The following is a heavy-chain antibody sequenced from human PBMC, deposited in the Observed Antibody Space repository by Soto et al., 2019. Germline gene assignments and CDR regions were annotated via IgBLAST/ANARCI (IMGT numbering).Heavy chain of an antibody. D-gene: IGHD2-15*01. V-gene: IGHV3-9*01. CDR2: ISWNSGSI. CDR1: GFTFDNYA. CDR3: AKVRQEYCSGGSCYPLYFDY. Sequence: DVQLVESGGGLVQPGRSLRLSCAASGFTFDNYAMHWVRQAPGKGLEWVSGISWNSGSIGYADSVKGRFTISRDNAKNSLYLQMNSLRAEDTALYYCAKVRQEYCSGGSCYPLYFDYWGQGTLVTVSS. J-gene: IGHJ4*02.